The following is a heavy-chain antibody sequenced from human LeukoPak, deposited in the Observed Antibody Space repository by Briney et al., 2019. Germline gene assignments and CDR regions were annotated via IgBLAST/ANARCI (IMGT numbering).Heavy chain of an antibody. J-gene: IGHJ4*02. Sequence: GGSLRLSYAASGFTFSNFAMSWVRQAPGKGLEWVSAITGGGGTYYADSVKGRFTISRDNSKNSLYLEMNSLRIEDTGLYYCAKDKGDGEYVDYWGQGTLVTVSS. CDR1: GFTFSNFA. D-gene: IGHD5-24*01. CDR2: ITGGGGT. V-gene: IGHV3-23*01. CDR3: AKDKGDGEYVDY.